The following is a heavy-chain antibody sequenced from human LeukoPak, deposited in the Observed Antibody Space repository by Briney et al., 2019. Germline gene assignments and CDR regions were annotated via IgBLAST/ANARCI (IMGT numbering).Heavy chain of an antibody. CDR2: ITGSGSTI. D-gene: IGHD3-10*02. CDR3: AKDRSSGRSWGDVHH. Sequence: PGGSLRLSCAASGFTFSSYVMSWVRQAPGRGLEWVSIITGSGSTIYYADSVKGRFTISRGNSENTVYLQMNSLRAGDTAVYYFAKDRSSGRSWGDVHHWGERTLVTLSS. CDR1: GFTFSSYV. J-gene: IGHJ5*02. V-gene: IGHV3-23*01.